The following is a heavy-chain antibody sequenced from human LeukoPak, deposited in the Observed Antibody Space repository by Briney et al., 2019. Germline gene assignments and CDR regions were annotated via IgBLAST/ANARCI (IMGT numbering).Heavy chain of an antibody. D-gene: IGHD1-26*01. Sequence: AETLSLTCTVSGGSITNSFWSWLRQPPGKGLEWLAYVHYSEKTNYNPSLKNRLTISLDTSKNQFSLMLSSVTAADAAVYYCARDRRWEQLHAFGIWGQGTMVTVS. CDR3: ARDRRWEQLHAFGI. V-gene: IGHV4-59*01. CDR1: GGSITNSF. J-gene: IGHJ3*02. CDR2: VHYSEKT.